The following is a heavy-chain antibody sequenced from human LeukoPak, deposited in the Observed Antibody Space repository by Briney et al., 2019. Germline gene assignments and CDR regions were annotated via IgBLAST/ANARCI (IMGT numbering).Heavy chain of an antibody. J-gene: IGHJ4*02. CDR1: GYTFTGYY. CDR3: YYRVSSGYLT. CDR2: INPNSGGT. D-gene: IGHD3-22*01. V-gene: IGHV1-2*02. Sequence: ASVKVSCKASGYTFTGYYLHWVRQAPGQKLEWMGWINPNSGGTNYAQTFQGRVTMTRDTSISTAYMELSSLRSDDTAVYYCYYRVSSGYLTWGQGTLVAVSS.